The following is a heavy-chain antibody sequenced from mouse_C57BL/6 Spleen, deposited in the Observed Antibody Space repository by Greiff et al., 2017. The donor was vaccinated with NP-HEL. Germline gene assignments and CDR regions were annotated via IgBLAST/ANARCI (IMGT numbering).Heavy chain of an antibody. CDR2: IDPSDSYT. CDR3: ARGLGYGNNYAMDY. J-gene: IGHJ4*01. V-gene: IGHV1-69*01. D-gene: IGHD2-10*02. Sequence: QVQLQQPGAELVMPGASVKLSCKASGYTFTSYWMHWVKQRPGQGLEWIGEIDPSDSYTNYNQKFKGKSTLTVDKSSSTAYMQLSSLTSEDSAVYYCARGLGYGNNYAMDYWGQGTSVTVSS. CDR1: GYTFTSYW.